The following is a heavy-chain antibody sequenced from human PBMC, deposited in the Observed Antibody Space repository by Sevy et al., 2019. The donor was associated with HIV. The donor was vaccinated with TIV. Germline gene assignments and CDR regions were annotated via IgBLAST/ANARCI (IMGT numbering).Heavy chain of an antibody. V-gene: IGHV4-61*02. D-gene: IGHD6-6*01. J-gene: IGHJ4*02. CDR1: GDSISSRSYY. CDR3: ARRFSSSSFDY. Sequence: SETLSLTCTVSGDSISSRSYYWNWVRQPAAKGLEWIGRIYSSGTTDYNPSLMSRLTMSVDTSKNQFSLNLRSVTAADTAVYYCARRFSSSSFDYWGQGILVTVSS. CDR2: IYSSGTT.